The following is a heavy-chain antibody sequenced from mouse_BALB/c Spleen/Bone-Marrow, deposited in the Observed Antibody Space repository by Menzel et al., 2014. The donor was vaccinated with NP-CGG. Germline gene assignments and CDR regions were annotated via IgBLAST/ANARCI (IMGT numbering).Heavy chain of an antibody. CDR3: AREGGLRRGDYYAMDY. J-gene: IGHJ4*01. CDR1: GYTFSAYV. D-gene: IGHD2-4*01. CDR2: INPYNDGT. V-gene: IGHV1-14*01. Sequence: QLKQSGPELVKPGASVKMSCKASGYTFSAYVMHWVQQKPGQGLEWIGYINPYNDGTKYNEKFKGKATLTSDKSSSTAYMELSSLTSEDSAVYYCAREGGLRRGDYYAMDYWGQGTSVTVSS.